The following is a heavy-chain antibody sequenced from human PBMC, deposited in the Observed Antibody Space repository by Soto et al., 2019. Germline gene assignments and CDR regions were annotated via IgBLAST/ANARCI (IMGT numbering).Heavy chain of an antibody. D-gene: IGHD6-6*01. CDR3: ARGYQRGSSDAFDI. V-gene: IGHV3-33*08. CDR1: GFTFSSYA. J-gene: IGHJ3*02. CDR2: IWYDGSNK. Sequence: PGGSLRLSCAASGFTFSSYAMGWVRQAPGKGLEWVSVIWYDGSNKYYADSVKGRFTISRDNSKNTLYLQMNSLRAEDTAVYYCARGYQRGSSDAFDIWGQGTMVTVSS.